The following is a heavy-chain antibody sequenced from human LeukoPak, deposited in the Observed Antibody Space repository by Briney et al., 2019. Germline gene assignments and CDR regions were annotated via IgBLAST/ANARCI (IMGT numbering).Heavy chain of an antibody. V-gene: IGHV1-2*02. CDR2: INPNSGGT. J-gene: IGHJ4*02. D-gene: IGHD6-6*01. Sequence: GASVKVSCKASGYTFTGYYMHWVRQAPGQGLEWMGWINPNSGGTNYAQKFQGRVTMTRDTSISTAYMELSRLRFDDTAVYYCARSTYSSSPDYWDQGTLVTVSS. CDR3: ARSTYSSSPDY. CDR1: GYTFTGYY.